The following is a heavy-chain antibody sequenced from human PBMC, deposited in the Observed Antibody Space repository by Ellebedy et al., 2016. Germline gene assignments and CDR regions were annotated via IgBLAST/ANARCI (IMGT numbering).Heavy chain of an antibody. V-gene: IGHV4-34*01. CDR3: AGARAAAGRGPYNWFDP. CDR2: INHSGRT. CDR1: GGSLSDSY. D-gene: IGHD6-13*01. J-gene: IGHJ5*02. Sequence: SETLSLTCDVYGGSLSDSYWTWIRQPPGKGLEWIGEINHSGRTNYNPSLKSRVTISVDTSMNRISLRLTSMTAADTALYYCAGARAAAGRGPYNWFDPWGQGTLVTVAS.